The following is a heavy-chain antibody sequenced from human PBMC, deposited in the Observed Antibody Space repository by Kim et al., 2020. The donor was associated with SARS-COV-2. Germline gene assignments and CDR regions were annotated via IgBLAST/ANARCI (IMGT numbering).Heavy chain of an antibody. CDR2: IFSSGSEST. CDR3: ARGFCSGGSCYRSFDN. Sequence: LEWIGYIFSSGSESTNYNPSLKSRVSMSVDTSKNQFSLRLNSVTAADTAVYYCARGFCSGGSCYRSFDNWGQGTLVTVSS. D-gene: IGHD2-15*01. V-gene: IGHV4-59*09. J-gene: IGHJ4*02.